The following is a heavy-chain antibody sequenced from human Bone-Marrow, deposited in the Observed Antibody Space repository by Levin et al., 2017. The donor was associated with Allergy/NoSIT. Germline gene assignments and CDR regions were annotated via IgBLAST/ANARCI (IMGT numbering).Heavy chain of an antibody. Sequence: SETLSLTCTVSGGSISSSSYYWGWIRQPPGKGLEWIGSIYYSGSTYYNPSLKSRVTISVDTSKNQFSLKLSSVTAADTAVYYCARHEHDILTGYDGAFDIWGQGTMVTVSS. V-gene: IGHV4-39*01. CDR3: ARHEHDILTGYDGAFDI. J-gene: IGHJ3*02. CDR2: IYYSGST. CDR1: GGSISSSSYY. D-gene: IGHD3-9*01.